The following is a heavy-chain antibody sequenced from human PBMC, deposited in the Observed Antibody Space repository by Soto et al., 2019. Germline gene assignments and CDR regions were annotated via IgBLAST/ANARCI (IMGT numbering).Heavy chain of an antibody. D-gene: IGHD4-4*01. CDR2: IVPMFGTV. J-gene: IGHJ4*02. CDR1: GGTFSATYP. V-gene: IGHV1-69*01. CDR3: ARGESMGYSISSLDS. Sequence: QVQLVQSGAEVRKPGSSVKVSCKASGGTFSATYPITWVRQAPGQGLEWMGRIVPMFGTVNYAQRFQGRVTVTSDESTSTASMELRSLTSEDTAIYYCARGESMGYSISSLDSWGQGTLVTVSS.